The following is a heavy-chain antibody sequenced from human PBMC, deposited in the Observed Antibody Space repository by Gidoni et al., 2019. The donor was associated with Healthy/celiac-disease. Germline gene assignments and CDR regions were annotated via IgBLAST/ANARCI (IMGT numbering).Heavy chain of an antibody. J-gene: IGHJ2*01. V-gene: IGHV3-21*01. D-gene: IGHD2-2*01. Sequence: EVQLVESGGGLVKPGGSLRLSCAASGFTFSSYSMNWVRQAPGKGLECGSSISSSSSYIYYADSVKGRFTISRDNAKNSLYLQMNSLRAEDTAVYYCARGGYCSSTSCYGWYFDLWGRGTLVTVSS. CDR3: ARGGYCSSTSCYGWYFDL. CDR2: ISSSSSYI. CDR1: GFTFSSYS.